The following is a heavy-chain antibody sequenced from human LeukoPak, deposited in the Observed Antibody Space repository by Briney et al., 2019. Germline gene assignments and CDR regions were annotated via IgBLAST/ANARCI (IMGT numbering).Heavy chain of an antibody. Sequence: SDTLSLTCAVSGYSISSSNWWGWIRQPPGKGLEWIGYIYYSGSTYYNPSLKSRVTISVDTSKNQFSLKLSSVTAADTAVYYCARLWFGESTNFDYWGQGTLVTVSS. V-gene: IGHV4-28*01. J-gene: IGHJ4*02. CDR2: IYYSGST. CDR1: GYSISSSNW. CDR3: ARLWFGESTNFDY. D-gene: IGHD3-10*01.